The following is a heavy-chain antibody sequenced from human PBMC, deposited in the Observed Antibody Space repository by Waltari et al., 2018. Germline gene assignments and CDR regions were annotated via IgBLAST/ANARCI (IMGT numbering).Heavy chain of an antibody. J-gene: IGHJ6*02. CDR2: INHIGST. V-gene: IGHV4-34*01. D-gene: IGHD3-10*01. CDR3: ARAGTPRGLCYGMDV. Sequence: QVQLQQWGAGLLKPSETLSLTCAVYGGSFSGYYWSWIRQPPGKGLEWIGEINHIGSTNYNPSIKSRVTISVETSKNQFSLKLGAVTAADTAVYYCARAGTPRGLCYGMDVWGQGTTVTVSS. CDR1: GGSFSGYY.